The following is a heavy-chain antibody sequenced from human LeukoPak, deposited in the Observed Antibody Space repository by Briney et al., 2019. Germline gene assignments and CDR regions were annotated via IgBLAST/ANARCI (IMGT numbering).Heavy chain of an antibody. V-gene: IGHV3-23*01. CDR2: ISGSGGST. CDR1: GFTVSSNY. J-gene: IGHJ4*02. CDR3: AKSLSGSYIFDY. D-gene: IGHD1-26*01. Sequence: GGSLRLSCAASGFTVSSNYMSWVRQAPGKGLEWVSAISGSGGSTYYADSVKGRFTISRDNSKNTLYLQMNSLRAEDTAVYYCAKSLSGSYIFDYWGQGTLVTVSS.